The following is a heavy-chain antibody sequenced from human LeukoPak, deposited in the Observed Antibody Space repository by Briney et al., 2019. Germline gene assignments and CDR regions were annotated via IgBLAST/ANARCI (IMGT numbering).Heavy chain of an antibody. J-gene: IGHJ4*02. D-gene: IGHD3-10*01. V-gene: IGHV1-18*01. Sequence: ASVKVSCKASGYTFTSYGISWVRQAPGQGLEWMGWISAYNGNTNYAQKLQGRVTMTTDTSTSTAYMELRSLRSDDTAVYYCARGTMVRGVIITLSRCFDYWGQGTLVTVSS. CDR3: ARGTMVRGVIITLSRCFDY. CDR2: ISAYNGNT. CDR1: GYTFTSYG.